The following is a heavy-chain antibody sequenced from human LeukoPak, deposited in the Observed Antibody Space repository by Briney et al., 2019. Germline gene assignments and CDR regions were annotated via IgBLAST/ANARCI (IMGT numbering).Heavy chain of an antibody. CDR2: IKQDGTEK. D-gene: IGHD3-10*01. CDR1: GFSFSTYG. CDR3: AKLAKYFYGSETYYFFEH. J-gene: IGHJ4*02. V-gene: IGHV3-7*01. Sequence: GGSLRLSCAGSGFSFSTYGMTWVRQAPGKGLEWVANIKQDGTEKYYVDSVMGRFTISRDNAKNSLYLQMNSLRVEDTAMYYCAKLAKYFYGSETYYFFEHWGQGTPVTASS.